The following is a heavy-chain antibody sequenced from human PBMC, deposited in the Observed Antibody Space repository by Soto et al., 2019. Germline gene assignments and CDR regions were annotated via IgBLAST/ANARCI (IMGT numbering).Heavy chain of an antibody. D-gene: IGHD2-15*01. CDR3: ARASDCSGGSCYSGIYYYYYYGMDV. V-gene: IGHV1-69*13. CDR2: IIPIFGTA. J-gene: IGHJ6*02. CDR1: GGTFSSYA. Sequence: SVKVSCKASGGTFSSYAISWVRQAPGQGLEWMGGIIPIFGTANYAQKFQGRVTITADESTSTAYMELSSLRSEDTAVYYCARASDCSGGSCYSGIYYYYYYGMDVWAQGTTVTVSS.